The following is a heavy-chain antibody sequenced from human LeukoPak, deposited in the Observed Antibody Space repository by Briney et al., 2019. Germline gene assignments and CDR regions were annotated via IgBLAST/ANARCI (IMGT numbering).Heavy chain of an antibody. CDR3: ARVEAATTNPRFGY. D-gene: IGHD5-24*01. V-gene: IGHV4-31*03. CDR2: IYYSGTT. J-gene: IGHJ4*02. Sequence: SQTLSLTCTVSGGSISSGEYYWSWIRQHPGKGLEWIGYIYYSGTTYYNPSLKSRVSISVDTSKNQFSLTSVTAADTAMYYCARVEAATTNPRFGYWGQGALVTVSS. CDR1: GGSISSGEYY.